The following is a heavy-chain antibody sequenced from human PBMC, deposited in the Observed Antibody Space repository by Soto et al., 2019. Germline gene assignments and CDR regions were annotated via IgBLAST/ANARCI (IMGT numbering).Heavy chain of an antibody. CDR1: GGPFSGYY. V-gene: IGHV4-34*01. CDR3: ARGRRRGYYYGMDV. J-gene: IGHJ6*02. CDR2: INHSGST. D-gene: IGHD3-16*01. Sequence: SETLSLTCAVYGGPFSGYYWSWIRQPPGKGLEWIGEINHSGSTNYNPSLKSRVTISVDTSKNQFSLKLSSVTAADTAVYYCARGRRRGYYYGMDVWGQGTTVTVSS.